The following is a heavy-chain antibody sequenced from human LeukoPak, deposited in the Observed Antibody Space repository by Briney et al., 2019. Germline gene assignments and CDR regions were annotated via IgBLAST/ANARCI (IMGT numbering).Heavy chain of an antibody. CDR2: IYYSGST. Sequence: SETLSLTCTVSGGSISSSSYSWGWIRQPPGKGLEWVGSIYYSGSTYYNPSLKSRVTISVDTSKNQFPLKLSSVTAADTAVYYCARRIYSYGIIDYWGQGTLVTVSS. V-gene: IGHV4-39*01. CDR1: GGSISSSSYS. D-gene: IGHD5-18*01. CDR3: ARRIYSYGIIDY. J-gene: IGHJ4*02.